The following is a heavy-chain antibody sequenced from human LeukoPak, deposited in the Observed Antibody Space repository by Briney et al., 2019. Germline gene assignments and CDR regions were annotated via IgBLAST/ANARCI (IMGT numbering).Heavy chain of an antibody. D-gene: IGHD3-9*01. V-gene: IGHV1-46*01. CDR1: GYTFTSCY. CDR3: ARDLFWDFDWPTFDY. J-gene: IGHJ4*02. Sequence: AASVKVSCKASGYTFTSCYMHWVRQAPGQGLEWMGIIDPSGGSTSYAQKFQGRVTMTRDTSTSTVYMELSSLRSEDTAVYYCARDLFWDFDWPTFDYWGQGTLVTVSS. CDR2: IDPSGGST.